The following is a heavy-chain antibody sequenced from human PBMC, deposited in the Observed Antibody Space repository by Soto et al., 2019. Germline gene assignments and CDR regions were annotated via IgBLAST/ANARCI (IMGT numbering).Heavy chain of an antibody. J-gene: IGHJ6*02. CDR2: IYHSGST. D-gene: IGHD3-10*01. Sequence: TSETLSLTCAVAGGSISSSNWWSWVRQPPGKGLEWIGEIYHSGSTNYNPSLKSRVTISVDKSKNQFSLKLSSVTAADTAVYYCARDPITMVRGVIITRYYYGMDVWGQGTTVTVSS. CDR3: ARDPITMVRGVIITRYYYGMDV. CDR1: GGSISSSNW. V-gene: IGHV4-4*02.